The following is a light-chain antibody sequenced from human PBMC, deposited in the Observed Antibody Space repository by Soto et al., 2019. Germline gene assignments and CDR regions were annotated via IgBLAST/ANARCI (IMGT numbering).Light chain of an antibody. CDR2: AAS. CDR3: QRYATSPQT. CDR1: QSVYANQ. J-gene: IGKJ1*01. V-gene: IGKV3-20*01. Sequence: EVVVTQSPGTLSLSPGERATLSCRASQSVYANQLAWYQQKPGQAPRLLIYAASGRATGIPDRFRGSGSGIDFTLTITRLDPEDFAVYYCQRYATSPQTCGQGAKGEIK.